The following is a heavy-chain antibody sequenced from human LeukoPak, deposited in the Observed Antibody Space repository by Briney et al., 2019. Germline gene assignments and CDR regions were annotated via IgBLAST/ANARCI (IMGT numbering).Heavy chain of an antibody. D-gene: IGHD6-13*01. J-gene: IGHJ4*02. CDR1: GFTFSSYG. V-gene: IGHV3-30*18. CDR2: ISYDGSNK. CDR3: AKDRAAGPPIDY. Sequence: PGRSLRLSCAASGFTFSSYGMHWVRQAPGKGLEWVAVISYDGSNKYYADSVKGRFTISRDNSKNTPYLQMNSLRAEDTAVYYCAKDRAAGPPIDYWGQGTLVTVSS.